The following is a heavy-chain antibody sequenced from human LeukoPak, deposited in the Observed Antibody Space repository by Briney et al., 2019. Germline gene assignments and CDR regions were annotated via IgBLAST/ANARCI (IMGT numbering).Heavy chain of an antibody. V-gene: IGHV4-4*02. CDR1: GGSISSSNW. Sequence: PSGTLSLTRAVSGGSISSSNWWSWVRQPPGKGLECIGYIYYSGSTNYNPSLKSRVTISVDTSKNQFSLKLSSVTAADTAVYYCARVITMVRGIVDSYYMDVWGKGTTVTVSS. CDR3: ARVITMVRGIVDSYYMDV. CDR2: IYYSGST. D-gene: IGHD3-10*01. J-gene: IGHJ6*03.